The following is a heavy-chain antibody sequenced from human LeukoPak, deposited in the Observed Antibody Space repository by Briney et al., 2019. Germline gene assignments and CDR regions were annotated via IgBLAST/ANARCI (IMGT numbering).Heavy chain of an antibody. CDR1: GYTFTSYG. V-gene: IGHV1-18*01. J-gene: IGHJ4*02. CDR3: ARDRDRPQRQTTPGDY. CDR2: ISAYNGNT. D-gene: IGHD2-15*01. Sequence: GASVKVSCKASGYTFTSYGISWVRQAPGQGLEWMGWISAYNGNTNYAQKLQGRVTMTTDTSTSTAYMELRSLRSDDTAVYYCARDRDRPQRQTTPGDYWGQGTLVTVSS.